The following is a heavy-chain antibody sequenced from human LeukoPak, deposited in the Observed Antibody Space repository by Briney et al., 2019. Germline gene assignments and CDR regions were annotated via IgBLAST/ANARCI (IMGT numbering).Heavy chain of an antibody. CDR1: GFTFSSYS. Sequence: GGSLRLSCAASGFTFSSYSMNWVRQAPGKGLEWVSSISSSSSYIYYADSVKGRFTISRDNAKNSLYLQMNSLRAEDTAVYYCARDRRRKSGYDFLGDDAFDIWGQGTMVTVSS. D-gene: IGHD5-12*01. V-gene: IGHV3-21*01. CDR3: ARDRRRKSGYDFLGDDAFDI. CDR2: ISSSSSYI. J-gene: IGHJ3*02.